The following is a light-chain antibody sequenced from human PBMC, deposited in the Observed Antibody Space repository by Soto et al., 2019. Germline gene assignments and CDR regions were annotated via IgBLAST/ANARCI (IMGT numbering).Light chain of an antibody. CDR2: GAS. V-gene: IGKV3-20*01. CDR3: QQYDSSPWT. J-gene: IGKJ1*01. CDR1: QTVPSR. Sequence: EIVVTQSPGTLSLSPGERAALSFRASQTVPSRIAWYQQKPGQAPRLLIYGASNRASGISDRFSSSGSGTDFTLTIYRLEPEDFAVYYCQQYDSSPWTFGQGTKVDIK.